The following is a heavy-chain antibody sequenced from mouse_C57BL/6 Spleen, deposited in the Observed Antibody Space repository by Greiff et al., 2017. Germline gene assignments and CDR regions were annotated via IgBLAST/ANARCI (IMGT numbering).Heavy chain of an antibody. D-gene: IGHD1-1*01. CDR1: GYTFTSYW. J-gene: IGHJ3*01. CDR3: ASYYYGSSYSWCAY. CDR2: IHPNSGST. Sequence: QVQLQQSGAELVKPGASVKLSCKASGYTFTSYWMHWVKQRPGQGLEWIGMIHPNSGSTNYNEKFKSKATLTVDKSSSTAYMQLSSLTSEDSAVYYCASYYYGSSYSWCAYWGQGTLVTVSA. V-gene: IGHV1-64*01.